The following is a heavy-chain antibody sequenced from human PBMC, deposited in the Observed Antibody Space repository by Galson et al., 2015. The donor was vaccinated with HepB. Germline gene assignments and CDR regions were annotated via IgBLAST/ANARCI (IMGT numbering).Heavy chain of an antibody. D-gene: IGHD6-13*01. Sequence: SLRLSCAASGFTFSTYGMHWVRQAPGKGLDWVAVISNDGSYRYYADSVEGRFSISRDNSKNTLYLQMNSLRAEDTAIYYCAKDLAQKQQLGLIEFWGQGTLVTVSS. J-gene: IGHJ4*02. CDR1: GFTFSTYG. V-gene: IGHV3-30*18. CDR2: ISNDGSYR. CDR3: AKDLAQKQQLGLIEF.